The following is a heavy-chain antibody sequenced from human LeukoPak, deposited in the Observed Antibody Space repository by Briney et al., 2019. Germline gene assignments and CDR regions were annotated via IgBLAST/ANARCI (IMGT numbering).Heavy chain of an antibody. CDR3: AKDNRRHYTSGPNPDSLH. CDR1: GFIFNNYA. D-gene: IGHD6-19*01. V-gene: IGHV3-9*01. J-gene: IGHJ4*02. CDR2: ISWNSGSI. Sequence: SGGSPRLSCAGSGFIFNNYAMHWVRQPPGKGLEWVSGISWNSGSIGYADSVKGRFTISRDNAKNSLYLQMNSLRVEDTAFYYCAKDNRRHYTSGPNPDSLHWGQGALVTVSS.